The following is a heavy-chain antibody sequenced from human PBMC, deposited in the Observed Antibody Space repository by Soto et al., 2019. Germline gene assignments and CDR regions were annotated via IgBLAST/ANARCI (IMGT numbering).Heavy chain of an antibody. Sequence: GGSLRLSCAASGFTFSSYAMSWVRQAPGKGLEWVSTISSSGSSTYYADSVKGRFPISRDNSKNTLYLQMNSLRAEDTAIYYCAKWIATRPDYYYYMDVWGKGTTVTV. CDR1: GFTFSSYA. V-gene: IGHV3-23*01. CDR2: ISSSGSST. D-gene: IGHD6-6*01. CDR3: AKWIATRPDYYYYMDV. J-gene: IGHJ6*03.